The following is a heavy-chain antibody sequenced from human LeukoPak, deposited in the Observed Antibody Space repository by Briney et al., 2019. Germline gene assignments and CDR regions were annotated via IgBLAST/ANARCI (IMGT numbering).Heavy chain of an antibody. V-gene: IGHV4-34*01. CDR3: ASLPSRWWSGYPTIDY. Sequence: SETLSLTCAVYGGSFSGYYWSWIRQPPGKGLEWIGEINHSGSTNYNPSLKSRVTISVDTSKNQFSLKLCSVTAADTAVYYCASLPSRWWSGYPTIDYWGQGTLVTVSS. D-gene: IGHD3-3*01. CDR1: GGSFSGYY. CDR2: INHSGST. J-gene: IGHJ4*02.